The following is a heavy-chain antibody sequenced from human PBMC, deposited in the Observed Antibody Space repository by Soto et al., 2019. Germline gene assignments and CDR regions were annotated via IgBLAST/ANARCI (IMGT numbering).Heavy chain of an antibody. CDR1: GFTFDDYA. D-gene: IGHD2-15*01. Sequence: PGGSLRLSCAASGFTFDDYAMHWVRQAPGKGLEWVSGISWNSGSIGYADSVKGRFTISRDNAKNSLYLQMNSLRAEDTALYYCAKDMRWGWDCSGGSCKYDAFDIWGQGTMVTVSS. J-gene: IGHJ3*02. CDR2: ISWNSGSI. CDR3: AKDMRWGWDCSGGSCKYDAFDI. V-gene: IGHV3-9*01.